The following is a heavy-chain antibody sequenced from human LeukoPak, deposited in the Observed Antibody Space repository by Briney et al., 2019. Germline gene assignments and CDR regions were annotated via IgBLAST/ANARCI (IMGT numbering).Heavy chain of an antibody. CDR2: ISGSGGST. CDR1: VFTFSSYA. CDR3: AKKGSDNYYDSSGQFFDY. J-gene: IGHJ4*02. D-gene: IGHD3-22*01. V-gene: IGHV3-23*01. Sequence: TGGSLRLSCAASVFTFSSYAMSWVRQAPGKGLEWVSAISGSGGSTYYADSVKGRFTISRDNSKNTLYLQMNSLRAEDTAVYYCAKKGSDNYYDSSGQFFDYWGQGTLVTVSS.